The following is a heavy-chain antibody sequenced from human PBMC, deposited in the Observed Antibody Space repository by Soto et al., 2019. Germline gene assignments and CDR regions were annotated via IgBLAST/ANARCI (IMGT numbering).Heavy chain of an antibody. Sequence: GGSLRLSCAASGFTFSSYAMHWVRQAPGKGLEWVAVISYDGSDKYYADSVKGRFTISRDNSKNTLYLQMNSLRAEDTAVYYCARDKGDCSGGSCYRYFDYWAREPWSPS. D-gene: IGHD2-15*01. CDR1: GFTFSSYA. J-gene: IGHJ4*02. CDR2: ISYDGSDK. CDR3: ARDKGDCSGGSCYRYFDY. V-gene: IGHV3-30-3*01.